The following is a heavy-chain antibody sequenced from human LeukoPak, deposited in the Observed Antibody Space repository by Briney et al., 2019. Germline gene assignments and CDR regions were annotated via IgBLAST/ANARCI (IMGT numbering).Heavy chain of an antibody. CDR1: GYTFTGYY. J-gene: IGHJ4*02. CDR2: INPNSGGT. Sequence: ASVKVSCKASGYTFTGYYMHWVRQAPGQGLEWMGWINPNSGGTNYAQKFQGWVTMTRDTSISTAYMELSRLRSDDTAVYYCARVSALGAAASFDYWGQGTLVTVSS. V-gene: IGHV1-2*04. D-gene: IGHD6-13*01. CDR3: ARVSALGAAASFDY.